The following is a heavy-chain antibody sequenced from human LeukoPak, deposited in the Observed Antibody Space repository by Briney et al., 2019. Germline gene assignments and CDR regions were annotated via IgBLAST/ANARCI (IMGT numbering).Heavy chain of an antibody. V-gene: IGHV1-2*02. D-gene: IGHD3-22*01. J-gene: IGHJ1*01. CDR1: GYTFTGYY. Sequence: GASGKASCKASGYTFTGYYMHWVRQAPGQGLEWMGWINPNSGGTNYAQKFQGRVTTTRDTSISTAYMELSRLRSDDTAVYYCARVSYYDSSGYPEYFHHWGQGTLVTVSS. CDR3: ARVSYYDSSGYPEYFHH. CDR2: INPNSGGT.